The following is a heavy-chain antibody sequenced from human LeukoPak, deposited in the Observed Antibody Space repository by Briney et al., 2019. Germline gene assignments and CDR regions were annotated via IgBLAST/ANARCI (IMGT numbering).Heavy chain of an antibody. CDR2: IWYDGSNK. J-gene: IGHJ5*02. D-gene: IGHD2-15*01. CDR3: AKDGSGGGWKWFDP. V-gene: IGHV3-33*06. Sequence: GGSLRLSCAASGFTFSSYGFHWVRQAPGKGLESVAVIWYDGSNKYYADSVKGRFTISRDSSKNTLYLQMNSLRAEDTAVYYCAKDGSGGGWKWFDPWGQGTLVTVSS. CDR1: GFTFSSYG.